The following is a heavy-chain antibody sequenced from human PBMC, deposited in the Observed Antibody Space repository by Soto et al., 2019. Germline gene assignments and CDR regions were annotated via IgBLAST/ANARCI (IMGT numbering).Heavy chain of an antibody. V-gene: IGHV1-24*01. Sequence: ASVKVSCKVSGYTLTELSMHWVRQAPGKGLEWMGGFDPEDGETIYAQKFQGRVTMTEDTSTDTAYMELSSLRSEDTAVYYCAIGYNWNPADHYYMDVWGKGTTVTVSS. CDR2: FDPEDGET. J-gene: IGHJ6*03. CDR1: GYTLTELS. CDR3: AIGYNWNPADHYYMDV. D-gene: IGHD1-20*01.